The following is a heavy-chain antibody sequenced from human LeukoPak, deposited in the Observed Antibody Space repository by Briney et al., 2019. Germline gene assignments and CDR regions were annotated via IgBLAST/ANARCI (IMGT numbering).Heavy chain of an antibody. CDR3: ASITGAAGP. CDR2: IYHTGST. Sequence: SETLSLTCTVSGYSISSGYYWGWIRQPPGKGLEWIGSIYHTGSTYYNPSLKSRVTISVDTSKNQFSLKLSSVTAADTAVYYCASITGAAGPWGQGTLVTVSS. J-gene: IGHJ5*02. D-gene: IGHD6-13*01. CDR1: GYSISSGYY. V-gene: IGHV4-38-2*02.